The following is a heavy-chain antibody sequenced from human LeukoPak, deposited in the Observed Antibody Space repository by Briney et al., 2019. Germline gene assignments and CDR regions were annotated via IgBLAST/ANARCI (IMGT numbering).Heavy chain of an antibody. V-gene: IGHV1-18*01. D-gene: IGHD3-10*01. J-gene: IGHJ4*02. Sequence: ASVKVSCKASGYTLTSFGISWVRQAPGQGLEWMGWISAYDGATNYAQKFQGRVIMTTDTSTSTAYMELRRLKSDDTAVYYCARVELWFGEGDYWGQGTLVTVST. CDR1: GYTLTSFG. CDR2: ISAYDGAT. CDR3: ARVELWFGEGDY.